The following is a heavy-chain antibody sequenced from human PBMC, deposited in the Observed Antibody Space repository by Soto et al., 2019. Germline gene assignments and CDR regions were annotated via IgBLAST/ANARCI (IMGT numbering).Heavy chain of an antibody. V-gene: IGHV4-38-2*01. J-gene: IGHJ3*02. D-gene: IGHD2-15*01. CDR3: ASARWYDAFDI. CDR1: GFFISSGNY. CDR2: IFHGGNT. Sequence: SQTRSFTCAVSGFFISSGNYWGWIRKPPGKGLEWIGSIFHGGNTYYNPSLKSRVTISVDMSKNQFSLKLNSVTAADTAVYYCASARWYDAFDIWGQGTVVTISS.